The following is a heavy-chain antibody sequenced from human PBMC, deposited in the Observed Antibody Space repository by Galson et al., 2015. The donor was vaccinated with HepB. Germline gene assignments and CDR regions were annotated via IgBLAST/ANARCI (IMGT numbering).Heavy chain of an antibody. J-gene: IGHJ6*03. Sequence: LTCTVSGDSVSRGRYYWTWIRQHPGKGLERIGYIYYTGTTNYNTSLKSRVTILVDTSQNHVSLRLSSVTAADTAVYYCARVAFRKAFGGVVEYYSYYYMDVWGKGTTVTVSS. CDR2: IYYTGTT. CDR1: GDSVSRGRYY. CDR3: ARVAFRKAFGGVVEYYSYYYMDV. D-gene: IGHD3-16*02. V-gene: IGHV4-31*03.